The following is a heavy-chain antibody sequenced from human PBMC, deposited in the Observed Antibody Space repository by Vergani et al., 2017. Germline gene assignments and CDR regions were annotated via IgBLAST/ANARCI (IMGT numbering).Heavy chain of an antibody. V-gene: IGHV4-31*03. CDR3: ARGDWLSQGRESWFDP. J-gene: IGHJ5*02. CDR2: IYYSGST. CDR1: GGSISSGGYY. Sequence: QVQLQESGPGLVKPSQTLSLTCTVSGGSISSGGYYWSWIRQHPGKGLEWIGYIYYSGSTYYNPSLKSRVTISVDTSKNQFSLKLSSVTAADPAVYYCARGDWLSQGRESWFDPWGQGTLVTVSS. D-gene: IGHD3-9*01.